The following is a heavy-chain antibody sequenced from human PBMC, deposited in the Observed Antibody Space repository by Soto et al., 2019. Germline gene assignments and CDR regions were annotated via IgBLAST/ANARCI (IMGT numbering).Heavy chain of an antibody. Sequence: SETLSLTCTVSGGSISSYYWSWIRQPPGKGLEWFGYIYYSGSTNYNPSLKSRVTISVDTSKNQFSLKLSSVTAADTAVYYCARAGDAYCGGDCYLDFQHWGQGTLVTVSS. CDR3: ARAGDAYCGGDCYLDFQH. J-gene: IGHJ1*01. D-gene: IGHD2-21*02. CDR1: GGSISSYY. V-gene: IGHV4-59*01. CDR2: IYYSGST.